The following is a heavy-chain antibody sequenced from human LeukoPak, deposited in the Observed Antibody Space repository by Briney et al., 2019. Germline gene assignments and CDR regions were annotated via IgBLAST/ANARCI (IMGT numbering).Heavy chain of an antibody. Sequence: GGSLRLSCAASGFTVSSNYMSWVRQAPGKGLEWVSDIYSGGSTYYADSVKGRFTIPRDNSKNTLYLQMNSPRAEDTAVYACVKEHRDSGNYYYYYGRDVWGQGPTAPVSS. CDR2: IYSGGST. D-gene: IGHD1-26*01. V-gene: IGHV3-53*01. J-gene: IGHJ6*02. CDR3: VKEHRDSGNYYYYYGRDV. CDR1: GFTVSSNY.